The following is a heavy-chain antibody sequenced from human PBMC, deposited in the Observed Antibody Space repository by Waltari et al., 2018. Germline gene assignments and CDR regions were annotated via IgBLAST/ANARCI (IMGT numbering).Heavy chain of an antibody. D-gene: IGHD1-1*01. Sequence: VQLVESGGGLVQPGGSLRLSCAASGFTFSSYWMSWVRQAPGKGLEWIGSIYYSGSTYYNPSLKSRVTISVDTSKNQFSLKLSSVTAADTAVYYCARGPTSTYFDYWGQGTLVTVSS. CDR2: IYYSGST. V-gene: IGHV4-39*07. J-gene: IGHJ4*02. CDR3: ARGPTSTYFDY. CDR1: GFTFSSYW.